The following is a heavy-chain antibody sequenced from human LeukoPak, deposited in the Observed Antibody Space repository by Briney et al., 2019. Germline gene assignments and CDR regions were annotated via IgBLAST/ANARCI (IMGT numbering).Heavy chain of an antibody. D-gene: IGHD3-22*01. CDR1: GDSIRSSSYY. CDR2: FYYSGST. Sequence: SETPSLTCTVSGDSIRSSSYYWGWIRQPPGKGLEWIGSFYYSGSTYYNPSLKSRVTISVDTSKNQFSLKLSSVTAADTAVYYCARHSVYESSTYWGQGTLATVSS. CDR3: ARHSVYESSTY. J-gene: IGHJ4*02. V-gene: IGHV4-39*01.